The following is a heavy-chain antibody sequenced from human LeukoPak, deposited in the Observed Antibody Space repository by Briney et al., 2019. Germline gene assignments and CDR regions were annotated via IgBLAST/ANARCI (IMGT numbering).Heavy chain of an antibody. CDR3: ARTTSGATFSDYYYYHMDV. Sequence: GGSLRLSCAASGFTFSSYSMNWVRQAPGKRLEWVSSITSRSTYIQYADAVKGRFTISRDNAKNSLYLQMSSLRAEDAALYYCARTTSGATFSDYYYYHMDVWGKGTTVTVSS. CDR1: GFTFSSYS. CDR2: ITSRSTYI. V-gene: IGHV3-21*01. J-gene: IGHJ6*03. D-gene: IGHD1-26*01.